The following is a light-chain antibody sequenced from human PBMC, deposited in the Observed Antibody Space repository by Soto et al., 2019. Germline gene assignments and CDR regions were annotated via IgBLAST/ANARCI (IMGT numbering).Light chain of an antibody. CDR3: LRYNAFSQT. CDR2: DAS. Sequence: DIQLTQSASTLSASVGDRVTITCRASQSMNSWLAWYQQKPGEAPKVLIYDASSLESGVPSRFSGSGSGTDFTLTIGSLQPEDFATYYCLRYNAFSQTFGQGTKVEI. V-gene: IGKV1-5*01. CDR1: QSMNSW. J-gene: IGKJ1*01.